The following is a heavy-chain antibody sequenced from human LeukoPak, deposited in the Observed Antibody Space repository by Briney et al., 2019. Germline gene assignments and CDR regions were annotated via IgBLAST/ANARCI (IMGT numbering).Heavy chain of an antibody. CDR1: GYTLTELS. Sequence: ASVKVSCKVSGYTLTELSMHWVRQAPGKGLEWMGGFDPEDGETIYAQKFQGRVTMTEDTSTDTAYMELSSLRSEDTAVYYCASGASMVRGFEVDYWGQGTLVTVSS. J-gene: IGHJ4*02. CDR2: FDPEDGET. V-gene: IGHV1-24*01. CDR3: ASGASMVRGFEVDY. D-gene: IGHD3-10*01.